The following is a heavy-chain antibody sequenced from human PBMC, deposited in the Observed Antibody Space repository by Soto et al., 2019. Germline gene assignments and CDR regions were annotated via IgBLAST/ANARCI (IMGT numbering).Heavy chain of an antibody. Sequence: QVQLVQSGAEVKKPGASVKVSCKASGYTFTSYDINWVRQATGQGLEWMGWMNPNSGNTGYAQKFQGRVTMTRNTSIRKANRELRSLGSEETAGYYCAKGAMVQGYSYYGRDVWAKGPRSPSP. CDR3: AKGAMVQGYSYYGRDV. D-gene: IGHD3-10*01. CDR1: GYTFTSYD. J-gene: IGHJ6*02. CDR2: MNPNSGNT. V-gene: IGHV1-8*01.